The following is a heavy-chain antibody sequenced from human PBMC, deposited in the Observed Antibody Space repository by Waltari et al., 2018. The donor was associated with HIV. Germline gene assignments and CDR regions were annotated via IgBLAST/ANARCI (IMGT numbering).Heavy chain of an antibody. Sequence: QVQLQESGPGLMRPSGTLSLTCAVSGASISSSNWWPWVRQPPGKRLEGIGEIFHTGGTEDTTSLKSRVTISLDESKNQFALRRTSVTAADTAVYYCARDHVEMGAIPPGSWFDPWGQGTLVTVSS. V-gene: IGHV4-4*02. CDR2: IFHTGGT. J-gene: IGHJ5*02. CDR3: ARDHVEMGAIPPGSWFDP. CDR1: GASISSSNW.